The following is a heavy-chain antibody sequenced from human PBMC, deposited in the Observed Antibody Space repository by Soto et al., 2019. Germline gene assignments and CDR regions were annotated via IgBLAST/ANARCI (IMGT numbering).Heavy chain of an antibody. CDR2: IGTADNT. J-gene: IGHJ4*02. V-gene: IGHV3-13*01. Sequence: EVQLVESGGGLVQPGGSLRLSCAASGFIFSTYDMHWVRQATGKGLEWVSAIGTADNTYYSDSVKGRFTISRENGKNSLYLQMNSLGVGDTAVYYCARAARANFHNMDYWGQGTLVTVSS. CDR3: ARAARANFHNMDY. CDR1: GFIFSTYD.